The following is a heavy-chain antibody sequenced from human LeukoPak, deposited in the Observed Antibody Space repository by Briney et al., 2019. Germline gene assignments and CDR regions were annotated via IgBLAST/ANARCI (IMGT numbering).Heavy chain of an antibody. CDR3: AKVRGLVVLDY. V-gene: IGHV3-30*18. Sequence: GGSLRLCCAASGFTFSSYGMHWVRQAPGKGLEWVAVISYDGSNKYYADSVKGRFTISGDNSKNTLYLQMNSLRAEDTAVYYCAKVRGLVVLDYWGQGTLVTVSS. J-gene: IGHJ4*02. D-gene: IGHD2-2*01. CDR1: GFTFSSYG. CDR2: ISYDGSNK.